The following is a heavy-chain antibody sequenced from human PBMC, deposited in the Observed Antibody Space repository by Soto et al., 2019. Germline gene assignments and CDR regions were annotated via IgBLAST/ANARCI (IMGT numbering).Heavy chain of an antibody. D-gene: IGHD3-16*01. Sequence: VKVSCKASGGSFNTNTFYWVRQAPGLGPEWLGGIIPMLGTPDNAERFQGRVTITTDESTSTAYMELSSLTSDDTAVYYCATIPFGINAFPIWGQGTMLTVSS. CDR1: GGSFNTNT. CDR3: ATIPFGINAFPI. V-gene: IGHV1-69*05. J-gene: IGHJ3*02. CDR2: IIPMLGTP.